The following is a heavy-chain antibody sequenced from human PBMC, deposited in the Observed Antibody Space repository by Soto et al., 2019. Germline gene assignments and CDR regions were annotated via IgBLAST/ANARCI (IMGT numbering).Heavy chain of an antibody. J-gene: IGHJ5*02. Sequence: GGSLRLSCAASGFTFSSYAMSWVRQAPGKGLEWVSAISGSGGSTYYADSVKGRFTISRVNSKNTLYRQMNGLGAEDTAVYYCAKVITCWFDPWGQGTLVTVSS. CDR3: AKVITCWFDP. V-gene: IGHV3-23*01. CDR2: ISGSGGST. CDR1: GFTFSSYA.